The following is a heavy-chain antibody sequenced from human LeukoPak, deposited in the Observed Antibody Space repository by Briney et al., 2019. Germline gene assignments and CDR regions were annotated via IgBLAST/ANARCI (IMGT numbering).Heavy chain of an antibody. D-gene: IGHD4-11*01. J-gene: IGHJ6*04. CDR2: ISYDGSHQ. CDR3: AKWAGDYPYSYMDV. V-gene: IGHV3-33*05. Sequence: GGSLRLSCAASGFTFSDFGMHWVRQAPGKGLEWVAAISYDGSHQFYGGSVKGRFTISRDNSKNTLNLQMSSLRAEDTAVYYCAKWAGDYPYSYMDVWGTGTTVTLSS. CDR1: GFTFSDFG.